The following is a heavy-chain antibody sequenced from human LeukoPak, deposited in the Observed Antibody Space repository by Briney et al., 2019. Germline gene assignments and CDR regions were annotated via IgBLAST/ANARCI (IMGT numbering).Heavy chain of an antibody. J-gene: IGHJ5*02. Sequence: SVKVSCKASGGTFSSYAISWVRQAPGQGLEWMGRIIPIFGTANYAQKFQGRVTITTDESTSTAYMELSSLRSEDTAVYYCRRSSSSGYEGPPFDPGGQGTLVTVSS. V-gene: IGHV1-69*05. CDR2: IIPIFGTA. CDR3: RRSSSSGYEGPPFDP. CDR1: GGTFSSYA. D-gene: IGHD6-13*01.